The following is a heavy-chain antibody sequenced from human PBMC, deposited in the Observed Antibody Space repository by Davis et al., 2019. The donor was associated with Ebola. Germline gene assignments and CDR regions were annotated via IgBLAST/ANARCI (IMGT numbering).Heavy chain of an antibody. J-gene: IGHJ5*02. D-gene: IGHD2-2*02. CDR2: MNPNSGNT. CDR3: ARAADLYCSSTSCYIDWLDT. V-gene: IGHV1-8*01. Sequence: ASVKVSCKASGYTFTSYDINWVRQATGQGLEWMGWMNPNSGNTGYAQKFQGRVTMTRNTSISTAYMELSSLRYEDTAVYYCARAADLYCSSTSCYIDWLDTWGQGTLVTVSS. CDR1: GYTFTSYD.